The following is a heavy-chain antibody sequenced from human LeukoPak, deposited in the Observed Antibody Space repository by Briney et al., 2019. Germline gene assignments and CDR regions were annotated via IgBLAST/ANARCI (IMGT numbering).Heavy chain of an antibody. D-gene: IGHD1-1*01. V-gene: IGHV6-1*01. CDR3: AREGGPQLYENWFDP. CDR2: TYYRSKWYN. J-gene: IGHJ5*02. Sequence: SQTLSLTCAISGDSFSSNSAAWNWIRQSPSRGLEWLGRTYYRSKWYNDYAVSVKSRITINPDTSKNQFSLQLNSVTPEDTAVYYCAREGGPQLYENWFDPWGQGTLVTVSS. CDR1: GDSFSSNSAA.